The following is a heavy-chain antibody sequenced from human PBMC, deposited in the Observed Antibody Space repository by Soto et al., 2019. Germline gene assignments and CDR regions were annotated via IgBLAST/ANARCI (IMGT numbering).Heavy chain of an antibody. J-gene: IGHJ4*02. Sequence: QVQLVESGGGVVQPGRSLRLSCAASGFTFNTYDMHWVRQAPGKGLEWVAVISYDGSYKYYADSVKGRFTISRDNSKNTLYLQMNSLRAEDTAVYYCARGITVFGVASYFDYWGQGTLVTVSS. CDR1: GFTFNTYD. CDR3: ARGITVFGVASYFDY. D-gene: IGHD3-3*01. CDR2: ISYDGSYK. V-gene: IGHV3-30*03.